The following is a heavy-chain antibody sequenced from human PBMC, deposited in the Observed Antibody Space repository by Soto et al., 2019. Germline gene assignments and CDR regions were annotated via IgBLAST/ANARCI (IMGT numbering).Heavy chain of an antibody. CDR3: AKPAYRRIAEAGDQNPFDY. CDR1: GYIFTAYW. CDR2: IYPGDSDT. Sequence: GESLKISFTVSGYIFTAYWIAWVRQMPGKCLEWMWVIYPGDSDTVYSTSFQGRVTISADKSINTAYLQWSSLRAEDTAVYYCAKPAYRRIAEAGDQNPFDYSGQGTLVTVSS. D-gene: IGHD6-13*01. J-gene: IGHJ4*02. V-gene: IGHV5-51*01.